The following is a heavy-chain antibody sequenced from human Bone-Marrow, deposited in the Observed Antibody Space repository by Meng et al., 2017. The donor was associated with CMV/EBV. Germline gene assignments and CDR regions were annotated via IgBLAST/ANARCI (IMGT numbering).Heavy chain of an antibody. J-gene: IGHJ4*02. CDR2: ISYDGSNK. V-gene: IGHV3-30-3*01. D-gene: IGHD5-18*01. CDR1: GFTFSSYA. CDR3: ARPLDTTVGRWNFGY. Sequence: GEYLKISCAASGFTFSSYAMHWVRQAPGKGLEWVAVISYDGSNKYYADSVKGRFTISRDNSKNTLYLQMNSLRAEDTAVYYCARPLDTTVGRWNFGYWGQGTLVTVSS.